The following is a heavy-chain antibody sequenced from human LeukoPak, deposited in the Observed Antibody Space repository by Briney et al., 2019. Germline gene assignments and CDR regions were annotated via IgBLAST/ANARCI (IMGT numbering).Heavy chain of an antibody. V-gene: IGHV4-59*08. Sequence: SETLSLTCTVSGGSISSYYWSWIRQPPEKGLEWIGYIYYSGSTNYNPSLKSRVTISVDTSKNHFSLKLSAVTAADTAVYYCARLNNTWFDPWGQGTLVTVSS. CDR1: GGSISSYY. J-gene: IGHJ5*02. CDR2: IYYSGST. CDR3: ARLNNTWFDP.